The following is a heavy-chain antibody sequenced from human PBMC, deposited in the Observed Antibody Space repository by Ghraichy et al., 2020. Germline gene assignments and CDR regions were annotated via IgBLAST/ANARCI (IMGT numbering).Heavy chain of an antibody. CDR3: ARGQGSGWFKIDY. Sequence: GGSLRLSCAAFGFTFSTYALHWVRQAPGKGLEWVAAISYGGSSEYYADSVKGRFTISRDNSKNTLYLQINSLRAEDTAVYYCARGQGSGWFKIDYWGQGTLVTVSS. CDR2: ISYGGSSE. J-gene: IGHJ4*02. CDR1: GFTFSTYA. D-gene: IGHD6-19*01. V-gene: IGHV3-30*04.